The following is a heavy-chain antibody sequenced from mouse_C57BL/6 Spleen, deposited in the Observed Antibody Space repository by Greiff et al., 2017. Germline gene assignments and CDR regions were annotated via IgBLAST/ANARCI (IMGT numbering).Heavy chain of an antibody. CDR1: GYTFTSYW. Sequence: QVQLKEPGAELVKPGASVKLSCKASGYTFTSYWMHWVKQRPGQGLEWIGMIHPNSGSTNYNEKFKSKATLTVDKSSSTAYMQLSSLTSEDSAVYYCASPDLLWFAYWGQGTLVTVSA. D-gene: IGHD2-1*01. CDR3: ASPDLLWFAY. V-gene: IGHV1-64*01. CDR2: IHPNSGST. J-gene: IGHJ3*01.